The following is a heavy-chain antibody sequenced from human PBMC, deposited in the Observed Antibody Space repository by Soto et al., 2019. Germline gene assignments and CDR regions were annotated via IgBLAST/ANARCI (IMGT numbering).Heavy chain of an antibody. CDR1: GDSISNNNW. D-gene: IGHD1-7*01. Sequence: QVQLQESGPGLVKPSGTLSLTCAISGDSISNNNWWSWVRQPPGKGLEWIVEIYHSGSTNYNPSLKSRVTISVDKSKNQFSLKLNSVTAADTAVYYCARGDKGGITGTTGNFDYWGQGTLVTVSS. V-gene: IGHV4-4*02. J-gene: IGHJ4*02. CDR2: IYHSGST. CDR3: ARGDKGGITGTTGNFDY.